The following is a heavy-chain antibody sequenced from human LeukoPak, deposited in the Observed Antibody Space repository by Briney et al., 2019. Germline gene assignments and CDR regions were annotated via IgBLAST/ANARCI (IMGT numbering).Heavy chain of an antibody. V-gene: IGHV4-30-2*03. Sequence: SGTTYYNPSLKSRVTISVDTSKNQFSLKLSSVTAADTAVYYCTRGSIAYYYMDVWGKGTTVTISS. D-gene: IGHD3-22*01. CDR2: SGTT. CDR3: TRGSIAYYYMDV. J-gene: IGHJ6*03.